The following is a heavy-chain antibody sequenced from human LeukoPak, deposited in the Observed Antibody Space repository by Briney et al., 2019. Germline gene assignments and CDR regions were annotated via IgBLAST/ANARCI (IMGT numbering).Heavy chain of an antibody. CDR2: HLTIFGTV. V-gene: IGHV1-69*05. CDR3: ARELGGNGFQH. CDR1: GGTFSSDA. Sequence: SVKVSCKASGGTFSSDAISWVRQAPEQGLEWMGTHLTIFGTVNYAPKFQGRVTITTHESTSTAYTELSSLRSEDTAVYYCARELGGNGFQHSGQGTLVTVSS. D-gene: IGHD4-23*01. J-gene: IGHJ1*01.